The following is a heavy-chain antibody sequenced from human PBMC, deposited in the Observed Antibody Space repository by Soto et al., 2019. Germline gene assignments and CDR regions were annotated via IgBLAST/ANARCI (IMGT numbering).Heavy chain of an antibody. CDR3: VRGTDQNTHFYMDV. CDR2: IRIKPRGYTT. V-gene: IGHV3-72*01. J-gene: IGHJ6*03. Sequence: EVQLVESGGGLVQPGGSLRLSCAASGFTFSDHYMDWVRQAPGKGLEWIARIRIKPRGYTTEYAASVTGRFTISRDDSQKSLYLQMNSLKTEDTAMYFFVRGTDQNTHFYMDVWGNGIMVTVSS. CDR1: GFTFSDHY.